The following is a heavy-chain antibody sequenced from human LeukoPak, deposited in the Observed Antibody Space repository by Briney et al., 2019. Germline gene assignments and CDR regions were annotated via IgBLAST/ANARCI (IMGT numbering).Heavy chain of an antibody. CDR2: MNPNSGNT. CDR1: GYTFTSYD. CDR3: ARGRVAGSGWKDAFDI. J-gene: IGHJ3*02. Sequence: GASVKVSCKASGYTFTSYDINWVRQATGQGLEWMGWMNPNSGNTGYAQKFQGRVTMTRNTSISTAYMELSSLRSEDAAVYYCARGRVAGSGWKDAFDIWGQGTMVTVSS. D-gene: IGHD6-19*01. V-gene: IGHV1-8*01.